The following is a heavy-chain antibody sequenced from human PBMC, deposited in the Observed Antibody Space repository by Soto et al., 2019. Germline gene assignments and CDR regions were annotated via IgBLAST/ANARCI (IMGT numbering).Heavy chain of an antibody. CDR2: ISYSGTT. CDR1: GGSISSGNYY. CDR3: ATKGLRYFDWLSVI. J-gene: IGHJ4*02. V-gene: IGHV4-30-4*01. D-gene: IGHD3-9*01. Sequence: SETLSLTCTVSGGSISSGNYYWSWIRQPPGKGLEWIGFISYSGTTHYSASLRSRVSISVDTSKNQFSLDLSSVTAEDTAVYYCATKGLRYFDWLSVIWGQGTLVTVSS.